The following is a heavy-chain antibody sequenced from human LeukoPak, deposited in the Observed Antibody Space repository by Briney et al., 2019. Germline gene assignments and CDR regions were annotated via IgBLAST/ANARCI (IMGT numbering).Heavy chain of an antibody. Sequence: AGGSLRLSCAASGFTFSSYWMCWVRQDPGKGLAWVSCIKTDGSITAYAGSVKGRFTISRDNAKNTLYLQMNSLRADDTAVYYCARGLHYYYYGMDVWGQGTTVTVSS. CDR3: ARGLHYYYYGMDV. CDR2: IKTDGSIT. CDR1: GFTFSSYW. V-gene: IGHV3-74*01. D-gene: IGHD3-10*01. J-gene: IGHJ6*02.